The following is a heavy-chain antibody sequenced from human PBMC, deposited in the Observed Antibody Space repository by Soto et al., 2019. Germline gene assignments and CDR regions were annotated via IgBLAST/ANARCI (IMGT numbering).Heavy chain of an antibody. D-gene: IGHD3-3*01. V-gene: IGHV4-4*07. J-gene: IGHJ6*02. CDR2: IYTSGST. CDR1: GGSISSYY. CDR3: AGLPYYDFWSGYPAYYYYGMDV. Sequence: QVQLQESGPGLVKPSETLSLTCTVSGGSISSYYWSWIRQPAGKGLEWIGRIYTSGSTNYNPSLKSRVTMSVDTSKNQFSLKLSSVTAADTAVYYCAGLPYYDFWSGYPAYYYYGMDVWGQGTTVTVSS.